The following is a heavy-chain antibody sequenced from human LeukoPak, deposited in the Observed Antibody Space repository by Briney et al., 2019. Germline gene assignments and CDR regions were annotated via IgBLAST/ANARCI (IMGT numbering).Heavy chain of an antibody. CDR3: TSVDDYVWGSYRYGDC. D-gene: IGHD3-16*02. V-gene: IGHV3-49*04. Sequence: GSLRLSCTASGFTFSDYAMSWVRQAPGKGLEWVGFIRSKAYGGTTEYAASVKGRFTISRDDSKSIAYLQMNSLQTEDTAVYYCTSVDDYVWGSYRYGDCWGQGTLVTVSS. J-gene: IGHJ4*02. CDR1: GFTFSDYA. CDR2: IRSKAYGGTT.